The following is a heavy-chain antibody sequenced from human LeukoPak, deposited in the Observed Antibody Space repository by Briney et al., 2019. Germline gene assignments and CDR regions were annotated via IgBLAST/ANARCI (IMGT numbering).Heavy chain of an antibody. D-gene: IGHD5-18*01. CDR2: IYYSGST. Sequence: PSETLPLTCTVSGGSISSYYWSWIRQPPGKGLEWIGYIYYSGSTNYNPSLKSRVTISVDTSKNQFSLKLSSVTAADTAVYYCAAGKLWLPFGFDYWGQGTLVTVSS. V-gene: IGHV4-59*01. CDR3: AAGKLWLPFGFDY. CDR1: GGSISSYY. J-gene: IGHJ4*02.